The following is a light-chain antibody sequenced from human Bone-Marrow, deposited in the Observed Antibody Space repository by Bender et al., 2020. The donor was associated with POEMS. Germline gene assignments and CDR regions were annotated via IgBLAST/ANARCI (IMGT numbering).Light chain of an antibody. CDR3: QSYDNSLGGWV. Sequence: SYKVTQPPSVSVSPGQTASITCSGDKLGDKHACWYQQKAGQSPVLIIYQDTKRPSGIPERFSGSKSGTSASLAITGLQAEDEGDYYCQSYDNSLGGWVFGGGTKLTVL. V-gene: IGLV3-1*01. CDR1: KLGDKH. CDR2: QDT. J-gene: IGLJ3*02.